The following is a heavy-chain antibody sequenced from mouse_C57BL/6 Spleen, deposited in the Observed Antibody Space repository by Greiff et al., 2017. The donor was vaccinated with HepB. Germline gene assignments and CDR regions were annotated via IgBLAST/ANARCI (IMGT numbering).Heavy chain of an antibody. CDR1: GYTFTSYG. V-gene: IGHV1-81*01. CDR3: ASTVAAFDY. CDR2: IYPRSGNT. J-gene: IGHJ2*01. Sequence: VKLQQSGAELARPGASVKLSCKASGYTFTSYGISWVKQRTGQGLEWIGEIYPRSGNTYYNEKFKGKATLTADKSSSTAYMELRSLTSEDSAVYFCASTVAAFDYWGQGTTLTVSS. D-gene: IGHD1-1*01.